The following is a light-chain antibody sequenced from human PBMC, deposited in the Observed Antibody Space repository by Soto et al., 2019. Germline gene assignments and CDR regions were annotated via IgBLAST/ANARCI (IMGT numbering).Light chain of an antibody. Sequence: QSALAQPASVSGSPGQSITISCTGTSSDVGGYNYVSWYQQDPGKAPKLMISEVSNRPSGVSNRFSGSRSGNTASLTISGLQAEDEADYYCSSYTSSSTLYVFGTGSKVTV. CDR3: SSYTSSSTLYV. V-gene: IGLV2-14*01. J-gene: IGLJ1*01. CDR1: SSDVGGYNY. CDR2: EVS.